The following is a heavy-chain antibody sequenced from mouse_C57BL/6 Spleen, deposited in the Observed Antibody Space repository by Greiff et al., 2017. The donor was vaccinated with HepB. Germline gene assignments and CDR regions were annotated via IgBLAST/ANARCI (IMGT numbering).Heavy chain of an antibody. J-gene: IGHJ2*01. D-gene: IGHD2-1*01. CDR3: ARSSTRSFFDY. V-gene: IGHV1-54*01. Sequence: VQLKESGAELVRPGTSVKVSCKASGYAFTNYLIEWVKQRPGQGLEWIGVINPGSGGTNYNEKFKGKATLTADKSSSTAYMQLSSLTSEDSAVYFCARSSTRSFFDYWGQGTTLTVSS. CDR1: GYAFTNYL. CDR2: INPGSGGT.